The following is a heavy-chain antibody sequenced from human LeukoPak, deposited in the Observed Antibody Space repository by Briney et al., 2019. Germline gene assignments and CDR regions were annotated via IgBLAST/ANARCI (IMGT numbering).Heavy chain of an antibody. D-gene: IGHD3-10*01. CDR3: ARGLVFGESLTRFDY. V-gene: IGHV4-30-4*08. Sequence: PSETLSLTCTVSGGSISSGDYYRSWIRQPPGKGLEWIGYIYYSGSTYYNTSLKSRVTISVDTSKNQFSLKLSSVTAADTAVYYCARGLVFGESLTRFDYWGQGTLVTVSS. CDR2: IYYSGST. CDR1: GGSISSGDYY. J-gene: IGHJ4*02.